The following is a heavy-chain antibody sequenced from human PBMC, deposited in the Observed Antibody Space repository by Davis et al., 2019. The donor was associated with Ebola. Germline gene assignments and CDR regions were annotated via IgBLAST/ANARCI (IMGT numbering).Heavy chain of an antibody. J-gene: IGHJ3*02. CDR3: ARAYGRYDAFDI. CDR2: INSDGSST. CDR1: GFTFSSYW. Sequence: PGGSLRLSCAASGFTFSSYWMHWVRQAPGKGLVWVSRINSDGSSTSYADSVKGRFTISRDNAKNTLYLQMNSLRAEDTAVYYCARAYGRYDAFDIWGQGTMVTVSS. D-gene: IGHD4-17*01. V-gene: IGHV3-74*01.